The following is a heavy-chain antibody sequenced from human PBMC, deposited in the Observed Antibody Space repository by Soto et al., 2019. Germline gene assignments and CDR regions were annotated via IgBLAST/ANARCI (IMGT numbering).Heavy chain of an antibody. CDR3: ATGHLPMVTFGGVIVNFDS. CDR1: GFTFNNYW. CDR2: IKQDGSEK. D-gene: IGHD3-16*02. Sequence: EVQLVESGGGLVQPGGSLRLSCAASGFTFNNYWMSWVRQAPGKGLEWVANIKQDGSEKYYVDSVKGRFTVSRDNAKNSLYLQMNSLRAEDTAVYFCATGHLPMVTFGGVIVNFDSWGQGTLVTVSS. V-gene: IGHV3-7*01. J-gene: IGHJ4*02.